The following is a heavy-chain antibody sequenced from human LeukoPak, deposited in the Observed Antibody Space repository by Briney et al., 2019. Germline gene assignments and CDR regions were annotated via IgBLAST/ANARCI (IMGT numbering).Heavy chain of an antibody. J-gene: IGHJ3*02. CDR3: ARDPTLYSGSYNAFDI. CDR2: ISSSSSTI. D-gene: IGHD1-26*01. Sequence: GGSLRLSCAASGFTFSSYSMNWVRQAPGKGLGWVSYISSSSSTIYYADSVKGRFTISRDNAKNSLYLQMNSLRAEDTAVYYCARDPTLYSGSYNAFDIWGQGTMVTVSS. CDR1: GFTFSSYS. V-gene: IGHV3-48*01.